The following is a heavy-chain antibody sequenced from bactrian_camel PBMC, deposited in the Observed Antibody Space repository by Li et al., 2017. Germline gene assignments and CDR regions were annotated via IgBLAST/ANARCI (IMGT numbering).Heavy chain of an antibody. J-gene: IGHJ4*01. CDR1: GDTFSGYC. CDR2: IYTGDGST. D-gene: IGHD6*01. V-gene: IGHV3S1*01. Sequence: VQLVESGGGSVQAGGSLILSCAASGDTFSGYCMAWFRRAPGKEREGVAGIYTGDGSTYYSDPAKGRFTISRDNAKNTLYLQMNNLKPEDTAMYYCAADFPSFCEVVAGGDGNQLTYWSRGTQVTVS. CDR3: AADFPSFCEVVAGGDGNQLTY.